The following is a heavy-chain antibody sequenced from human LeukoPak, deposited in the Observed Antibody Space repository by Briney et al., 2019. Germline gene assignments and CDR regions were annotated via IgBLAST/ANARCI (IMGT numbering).Heavy chain of an antibody. CDR3: ARDTDTVTTILDY. CDR2: INSDGSST. CDR1: GFTFSSYW. D-gene: IGHD4-17*01. J-gene: IGHJ4*02. V-gene: IGHV3-74*01. Sequence: QPSGTLRLSCAASGFTFSSYWMHWVRHAPGKGLVWVSRINSDGSSTSYADSVKGRFTSSRDNAKNTLYLQMNSLRAEDTAVYYCARDTDTVTTILDYWGQGTLVTVSS.